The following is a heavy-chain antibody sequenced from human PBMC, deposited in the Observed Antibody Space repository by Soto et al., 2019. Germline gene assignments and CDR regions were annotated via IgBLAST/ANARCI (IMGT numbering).Heavy chain of an antibody. CDR2: IYYSGST. D-gene: IGHD5-18*01. CDR1: GGSISSGDYY. V-gene: IGHV4-30-4*01. Sequence: QVQLQESGPGLVKPSQTLSLTCTVSGGSISSGDYYWSWIRQPPGKGLEWIGYIYYSGSTYYNPSLKSRVTXXVXTXXNQFSLKLSSVTAADTAVYYCARAKQGYSYGYEYYWGQGTLVTVSS. CDR3: ARAKQGYSYGYEYY. J-gene: IGHJ4*02.